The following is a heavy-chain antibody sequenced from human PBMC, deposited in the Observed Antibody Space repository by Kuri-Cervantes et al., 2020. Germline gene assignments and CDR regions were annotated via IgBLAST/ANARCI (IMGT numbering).Heavy chain of an antibody. Sequence: SQTLSLTCAVYGGSFSGYYWSWIRQPPGKGLEWIGEINHSGSTNYNPSLKSRVTISVDTSKNQFSLKLSSVTAADTAVYYCARDRSPGPNAFDIWGQGTMVTVSS. CDR2: INHSGST. CDR3: ARDRSPGPNAFDI. CDR1: GGSFSGYY. J-gene: IGHJ3*02. V-gene: IGHV4-34*01.